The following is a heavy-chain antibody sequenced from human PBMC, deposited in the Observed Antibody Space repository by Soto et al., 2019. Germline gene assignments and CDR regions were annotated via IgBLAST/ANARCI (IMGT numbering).Heavy chain of an antibody. D-gene: IGHD3-10*01. J-gene: IGHJ4*02. CDR3: ARVVGRSGDYFDY. V-gene: IGHV4-34*01. CDR1: GGSFSGYY. CDR2: INHSGST. Sequence: QVQLQQWGAGLLKPSETLSLTCAVYGGSFSGYYWSWIRQPPGKGLEWIGEINHSGSTNDNPSLKSRVTISVDTSKNQFSLKMSSVTAADTAVYYCARVVGRSGDYFDYWGQGTLVTVSS.